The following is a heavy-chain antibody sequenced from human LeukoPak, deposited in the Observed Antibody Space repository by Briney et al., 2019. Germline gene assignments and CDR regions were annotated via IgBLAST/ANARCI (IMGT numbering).Heavy chain of an antibody. CDR3: AREGIAAAVMS. Sequence: SQTLSLTCTVSGGSISSGSYYWSWIRQPAGKGLEWIGRIYTSGSTNYDPSLKSRVTISVDTSKNQFSLKLSSVTAADTAVYYCAREGIAAAVMSWGQGXLVTVSS. D-gene: IGHD6-13*01. J-gene: IGHJ4*02. V-gene: IGHV4-61*02. CDR2: IYTSGST. CDR1: GGSISSGSYY.